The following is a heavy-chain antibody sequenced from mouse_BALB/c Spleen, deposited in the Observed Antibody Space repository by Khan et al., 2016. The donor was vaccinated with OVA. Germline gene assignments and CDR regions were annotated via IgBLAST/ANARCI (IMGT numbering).Heavy chain of an antibody. Sequence: EVKLEESGPGLVKPSQSLSLTCTVTGYSITTNYAWDWIRQFPGNKLEWMGYISYSGSTSYNPSLKSRISITRDTSKNQFFLHLNSVTTEDTATYYCARKNYYGYAVDYWGQGTSVTVSS. J-gene: IGHJ4*01. D-gene: IGHD1-1*01. CDR2: ISYSGST. CDR3: ARKNYYGYAVDY. CDR1: GYSITTNYA. V-gene: IGHV3-2*02.